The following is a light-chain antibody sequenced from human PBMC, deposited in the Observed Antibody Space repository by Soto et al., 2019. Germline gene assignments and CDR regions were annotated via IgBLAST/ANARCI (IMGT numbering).Light chain of an antibody. CDR1: SIGRKS. J-gene: IGLJ2*01. CDR3: QVWDSTGPGVV. CDR2: EDS. Sequence: SYELTQPPSVSVAPGQTARITCGGDSIGRKSVHWYQQKPGQAPVLVVYEDSGRPSGIPERFSGSNSGNTATLTVSRVEAGDEADYFCQVWDSTGPGVVFGGGTKLTVL. V-gene: IGLV3-21*02.